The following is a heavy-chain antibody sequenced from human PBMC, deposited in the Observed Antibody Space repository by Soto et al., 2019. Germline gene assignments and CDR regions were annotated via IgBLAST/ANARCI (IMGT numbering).Heavy chain of an antibody. V-gene: IGHV1-46*01. CDR2: INPSGGST. CDR1: GHTFTSYY. CDR3: AGQGGYCSSTSCYPY. J-gene: IGHJ4*02. D-gene: IGHD2-2*03. Sequence: ASVKVSCKASGHTFTSYYMHWVRQAPGQGLEWMGIINPSGGSTSYAQKFQGRVTMTRDTSTSTIYMELSSLRSEDTALYYCAGQGGYCSSTSCYPYWGQGTLVTVSS.